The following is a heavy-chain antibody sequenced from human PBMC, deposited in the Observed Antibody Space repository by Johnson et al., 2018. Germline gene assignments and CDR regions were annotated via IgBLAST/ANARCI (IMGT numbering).Heavy chain of an antibody. CDR3: ARGGLMVYAPYGMDV. CDR2: IIPIFGTA. V-gene: IGHV1-69*14. CDR1: GGTFSSYA. J-gene: IGHJ6*02. Sequence: QVQLVQSGAEVKKPGSSVKVSCKASGGTFSSYAIIWVRQAPGQGLEWMGGIIPIFGTANYAQKFQGRVTITADKSTTTADRELSILRSEDTAVYYCARGGLMVYAPYGMDVWGQGTTFTVSS. D-gene: IGHD2-8*01.